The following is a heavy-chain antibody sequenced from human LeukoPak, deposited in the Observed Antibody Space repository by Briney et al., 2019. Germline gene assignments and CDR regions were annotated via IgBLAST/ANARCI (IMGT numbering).Heavy chain of an antibody. J-gene: IGHJ3*01. CDR2: ITGSGGST. V-gene: IGHV3-23*01. CDR3: AKDVTIFGGAGSAFDV. Sequence: GXSLRLSCAASGFTSSNCAMTWVRQAPGKGLEWVSVITGSGGSTYYSDSVKGRFTISRDNSKNMVYLQMSSLTAEDTALHYCAKDVTIFGGAGSAFDVWGQGTMVTVSS. D-gene: IGHD3-3*01. CDR1: GFTSSNCA.